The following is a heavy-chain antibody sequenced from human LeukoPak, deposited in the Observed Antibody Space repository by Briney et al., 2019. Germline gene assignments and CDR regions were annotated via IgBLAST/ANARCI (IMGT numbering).Heavy chain of an antibody. V-gene: IGHV5-51*01. CDR1: GYSFTSYW. J-gene: IGHJ6*03. Sequence: GGSLKISCKGSGYSFTSYWIGWVRQMPGKGLEWMGIIYPGDSDTRYSPSFQGQVTISADKSISTAYLQWSSLKASDTAMYYCARHISSGSYYYYYYMDVWGKGTTVTVSS. CDR2: IYPGDSDT. CDR3: ARHISSGSYYYYYYMDV. D-gene: IGHD1-26*01.